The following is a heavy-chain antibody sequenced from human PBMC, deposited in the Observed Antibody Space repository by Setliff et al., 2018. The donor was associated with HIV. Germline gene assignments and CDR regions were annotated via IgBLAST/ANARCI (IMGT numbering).Heavy chain of an antibody. CDR3: ARDGESYDYYGSGSSRLPYYYYGMDV. J-gene: IGHJ6*02. CDR2: INHSGST. Sequence: SETLSLTCAVYGGSFSGYYWSWIRQPPGKGLEWIGEINHSGSTNYNPSRKSRVTISVDTSKNQFSLTLSSVTAADTAVYYCARDGESYDYYGSGSSRLPYYYYGMDVWGQGTTVTVSS. CDR1: GGSFSGYY. D-gene: IGHD3-10*01. V-gene: IGHV4-34*01.